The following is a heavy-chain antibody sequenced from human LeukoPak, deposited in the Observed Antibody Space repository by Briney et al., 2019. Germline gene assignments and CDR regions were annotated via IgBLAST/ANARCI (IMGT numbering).Heavy chain of an antibody. V-gene: IGHV4-39*02. Sequence: SETLSLTCTVSGASISTTSYFWDWIRQPPGKGLEWIGGVYYGGSTYYNPSLKSRVTISVDTSKNQFSLKLSSVAAADTAVYYCARDPTAAGKGAWFDPWGQGTLVTVSS. CDR3: ARDPTAAGKGAWFDP. D-gene: IGHD6-13*01. CDR2: VYYGGST. CDR1: GASISTTSYF. J-gene: IGHJ5*02.